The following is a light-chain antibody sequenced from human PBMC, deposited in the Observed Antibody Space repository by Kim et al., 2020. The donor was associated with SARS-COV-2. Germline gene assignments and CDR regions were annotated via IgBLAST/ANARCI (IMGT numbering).Light chain of an antibody. CDR2: SHD. J-gene: IGLJ3*02. CDR3: AVWDDNLNGPV. V-gene: IGLV1-44*01. CDR1: ISNIGTNT. Sequence: QSALTQPPSTSGAPGQRVTIPCSGSISNIGTNTVNWYQQFPGTAPKLLIYSHDRRPSGVPDRFSGSKSGTSASLAIGGLQSEDEADYYCAVWDDNLNGPVFGGGTQLTVL.